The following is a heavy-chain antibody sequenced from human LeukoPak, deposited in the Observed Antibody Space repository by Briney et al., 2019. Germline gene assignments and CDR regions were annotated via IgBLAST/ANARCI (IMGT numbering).Heavy chain of an antibody. CDR1: GGSFSSYY. J-gene: IGHJ6*03. Sequence: SETLSLTCAVYGGSFSSYYWSWIRQPPGKGLEWIGEINHSGSTYYNPSLKSRVTISVDTSKNQFSLKLSSVTAADTAVYYCARLHYYYYMDVWGKGTTVTISS. CDR3: ARLHYYYYMDV. CDR2: INHSGST. V-gene: IGHV4-34*01.